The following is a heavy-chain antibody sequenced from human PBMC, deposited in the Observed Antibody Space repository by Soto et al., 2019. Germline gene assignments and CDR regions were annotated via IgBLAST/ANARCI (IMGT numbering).Heavy chain of an antibody. CDR1: GFTFDDYA. Sequence: GGSPRLSCAASGFTFDDYAMHWVRQAPGKGLEWVSGISWNSGSIGYADSVKGRFTISRDNAKNSLYLQMNSLRAEDTALYYCAKDFSTTPYGEYYFDYWGQGTLVTVSS. CDR3: AKDFSTTPYGEYYFDY. CDR2: ISWNSGSI. V-gene: IGHV3-9*01. D-gene: IGHD4-17*01. J-gene: IGHJ4*02.